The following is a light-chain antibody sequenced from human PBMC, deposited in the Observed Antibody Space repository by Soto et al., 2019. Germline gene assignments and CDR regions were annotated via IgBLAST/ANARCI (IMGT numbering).Light chain of an antibody. J-gene: IGKJ2*01. V-gene: IGKV4-1*01. CDR3: QQYYNTPYT. Sequence: DIVMTQSPDSLAVSLGERATINCKSSQSIVYNSNNRNYLAWYQQKPGQPPKLLISWASTRESGVPDRFSGSESGTHFTLTISSLQAEDVASYYCQQYYNTPYTFGQGTKVEI. CDR2: WAS. CDR1: QSIVYNSNNRNY.